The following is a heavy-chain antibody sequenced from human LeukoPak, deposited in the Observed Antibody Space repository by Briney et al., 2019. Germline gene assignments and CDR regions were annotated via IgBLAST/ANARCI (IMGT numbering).Heavy chain of an antibody. CDR1: GFTFSSYT. J-gene: IGHJ5*02. Sequence: PGGSLRLACAASGFTFSSYTMHWVRQAPGKGLEWVSYVDGSGTTVYYADAVRGRFTISRDNAKNSLYLQMNSLRAEDTAVYYCERGHKTMFTPLLDPWGGGTLVTVSS. D-gene: IGHD3-10*02. V-gene: IGHV3-48*03. CDR2: VDGSGTTV. CDR3: ERGHKTMFTPLLDP.